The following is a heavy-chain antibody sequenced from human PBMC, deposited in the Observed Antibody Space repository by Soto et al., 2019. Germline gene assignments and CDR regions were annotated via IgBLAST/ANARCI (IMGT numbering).Heavy chain of an antibody. V-gene: IGHV4-34*01. J-gene: IGHJ4*02. CDR1: GGSFSGYY. CDR3: ARGIGYGKKPCNY. CDR2: INHSGST. Sequence: LSLTCAVYGGSFSGYYWSWIRQPPGKGLEWIGEINHSGSTNYNPSLKSRVTISVDTSKNQFSLKLSSVTAADTAAYYCARGIGYGKKPCNYWGQGTLVTVSS. D-gene: IGHD5-18*01.